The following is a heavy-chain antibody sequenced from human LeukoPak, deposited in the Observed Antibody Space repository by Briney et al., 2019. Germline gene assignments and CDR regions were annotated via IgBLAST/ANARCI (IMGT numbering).Heavy chain of an antibody. J-gene: IGHJ4*02. CDR1: GGSFSGYY. CDR2: ISTIGGT. CDR3: ARDTGYCSGGSCYRGPDY. D-gene: IGHD2-15*01. Sequence: SETLSLTCAVYGGSFSGYYWSWIRQPAGKGLEWIGRISTIGGTNYNPSLKSRVTMSVDTSKNQFSLKLSSVTAADTAVYYCARDTGYCSGGSCYRGPDYWGQGTLVTASS. V-gene: IGHV4-4*07.